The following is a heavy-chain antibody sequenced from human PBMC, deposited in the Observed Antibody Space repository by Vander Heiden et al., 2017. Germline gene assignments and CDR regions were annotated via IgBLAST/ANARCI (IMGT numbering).Heavy chain of an antibody. D-gene: IGHD5-12*01. CDR2: ISSSGSTI. J-gene: IGHJ6*02. CDR3: ARYTVDIYYYYYGMDV. CDR1: GFPFSDYY. Sequence: QVQLVESGGGLVKPGGSLRLYCAASGFPFSDYYKSWIRQAPGKGLEWVSYISSSGSTIYYADSVKGRFTISRDNAKNSLYLQMNSRRAEDTAVYYCARYTVDIYYYYYGMDVLGQGTTVTVSS. V-gene: IGHV3-11*01.